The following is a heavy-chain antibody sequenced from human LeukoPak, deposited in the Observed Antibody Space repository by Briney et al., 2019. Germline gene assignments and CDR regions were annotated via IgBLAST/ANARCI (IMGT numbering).Heavy chain of an antibody. D-gene: IGHD6-13*01. V-gene: IGHV4-59*01. CDR2: IYYRGST. CDR1: GGSISSYY. Sequence: SETLSLTCTVSGGSISSYYWSWIRQPPGKGLEWIGYIYYRGSTNYNPSVKSRVTISVDTSKNQFSLKLNSVTAADTAVYYCARDVPLQAGYSSNCDAFDIWGQGTMVTVSS. CDR3: ARDVPLQAGYSSNCDAFDI. J-gene: IGHJ3*02.